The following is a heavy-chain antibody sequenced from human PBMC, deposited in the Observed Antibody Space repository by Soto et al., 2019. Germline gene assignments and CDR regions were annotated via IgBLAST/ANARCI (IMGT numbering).Heavy chain of an antibody. CDR1: GYTFTNYG. D-gene: IGHD6-13*01. CDR2: INTYHGNT. Sequence: QVQLVQSGAELKKPGASVKVSCKASGYTFTNYGISWVRQAPGQGLEWMGWINTYHGNTKYAQKLQGRVTMTKDTSTSTAYVELTSLRSDDTAVYYCARSPGYSASWGYFYYGMKIWGQGTPVIVSS. V-gene: IGHV1-18*01. J-gene: IGHJ6*02. CDR3: ARSPGYSASWGYFYYGMKI.